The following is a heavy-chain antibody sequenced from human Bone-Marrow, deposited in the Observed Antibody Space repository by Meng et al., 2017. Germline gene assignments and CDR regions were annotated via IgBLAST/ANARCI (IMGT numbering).Heavy chain of an antibody. CDR1: GGSIGSSSYY. V-gene: IGHV4-39*01. CDR3: ARHLSCSGAGCFFDF. J-gene: IGHJ4*02. CDR2: IYYNGVT. Sequence: QLQLQESGPGLVKPSETLSLTCTVSGGSIGSSSYYWGWIRQPPGEGLEWIGVIYYNGVTYYKPSLKSRVTISADASKNQFSLKLSSVTAADTAAYYCARHLSCSGAGCFFDFWGQGTLVTVSS. D-gene: IGHD2-15*01.